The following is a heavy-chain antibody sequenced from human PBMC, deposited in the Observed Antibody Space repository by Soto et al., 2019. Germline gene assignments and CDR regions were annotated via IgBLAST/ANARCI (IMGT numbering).Heavy chain of an antibody. CDR2: IVPLFGTT. Sequence: QVQLVQAGAEVKQPGSSVKVSCKASGGNFSSYGSSWGRQAPGQGLEWMGGIVPLFGTTNYAHQFRGRVTITADESTSTVYMELSSLRSEDTAVYYCAKASGRSWYNWFDPWGQGTLVTVST. CDR3: AKASGRSWYNWFDP. V-gene: IGHV1-69*01. CDR1: GGNFSSYG. D-gene: IGHD6-13*01. J-gene: IGHJ5*02.